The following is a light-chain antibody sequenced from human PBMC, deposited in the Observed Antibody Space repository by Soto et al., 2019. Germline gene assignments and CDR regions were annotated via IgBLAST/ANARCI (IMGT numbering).Light chain of an antibody. CDR1: SSNIGNTD. V-gene: IGLV1-44*01. CDR2: SNN. J-gene: IGLJ3*02. CDR3: AAWDDSLNGHWV. Sequence: QSVLTQPPSVSAAAGQKVTISCSGSSSNIGNTDVSWYQQLPGAAPKLLIYSNNQRPSGVPDRFSGSKSGTSASLAISGLQSEDEADYYCAAWDDSLNGHWVFGGGTKLTVL.